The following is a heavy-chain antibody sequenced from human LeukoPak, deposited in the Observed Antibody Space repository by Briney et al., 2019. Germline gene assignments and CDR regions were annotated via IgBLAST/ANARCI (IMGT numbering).Heavy chain of an antibody. J-gene: IGHJ6*02. CDR2: ISSSSGTI. V-gene: IGHV3-48*01. D-gene: IGHD3-10*02. Sequence: GGSLRLSCAASGFTFRSCAMNWVRQAPGKGLEWLSYISSSSGTIYYADSVKGRFTTSRDNAKNSLYLQMNSLRAEDTAVYYCARDMFSYYGTDVWGQGTTVTVSS. CDR1: GFTFRSCA. CDR3: ARDMFSYYGTDV.